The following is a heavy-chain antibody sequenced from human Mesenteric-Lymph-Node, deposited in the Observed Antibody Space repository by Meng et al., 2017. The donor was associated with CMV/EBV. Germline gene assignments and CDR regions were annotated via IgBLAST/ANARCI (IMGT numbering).Heavy chain of an antibody. CDR2: ISSSSSTI. Sequence: GGSLRLSCAASGFTFSSYGMHWVRQAPGKGLEWVSYISSSSSTIYYADSVKGRFTISRDNAKNSLYLQMNSLRAEDTAVHYCARDDDSEYDFWSGYLYYYYYGMDVWGQGTTVTVSS. CDR1: GFTFSSYG. V-gene: IGHV3-48*04. D-gene: IGHD3-3*01. J-gene: IGHJ6*02. CDR3: ARDDDSEYDFWSGYLYYYYYGMDV.